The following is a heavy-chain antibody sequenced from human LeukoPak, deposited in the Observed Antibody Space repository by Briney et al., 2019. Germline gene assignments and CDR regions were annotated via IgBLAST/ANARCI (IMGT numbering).Heavy chain of an antibody. D-gene: IGHD2-2*01. J-gene: IGHJ4*02. Sequence: ASVKVSCKASGYTFTSYGISWVRQAPGQGLEWMGWISAYNGKTIHAQKLQGRVTMTTDTSTSTAYMELRSLRSDDTAVYYCARAVRLSRRYCSSTSCYSDFDYWGQGTLVTVSS. V-gene: IGHV1-18*01. CDR1: GYTFTSYG. CDR2: ISAYNGKT. CDR3: ARAVRLSRRYCSSTSCYSDFDY.